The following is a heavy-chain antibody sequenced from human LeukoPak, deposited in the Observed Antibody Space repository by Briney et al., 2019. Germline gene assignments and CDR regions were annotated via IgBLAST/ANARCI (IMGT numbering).Heavy chain of an antibody. CDR3: VVVVPAAILYYYYYMDV. D-gene: IGHD2-2*01. V-gene: IGHV4-39*01. CDR1: GGSISRSNYY. CDR2: IFYSGST. J-gene: IGHJ6*03. Sequence: SETLSLTCTVSGGSISRSNYYWGWIRQPPGKGLEWIGSIFYSGSTYYNPSLKSRVTISVDTSKNQFSLKLNSVTAADTAVYYCVVVVPAAILYYYYYMDVWGKGTTVTVSS.